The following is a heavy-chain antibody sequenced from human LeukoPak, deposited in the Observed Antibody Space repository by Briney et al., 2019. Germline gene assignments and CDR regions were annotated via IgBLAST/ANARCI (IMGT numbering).Heavy chain of an antibody. CDR2: FNPNSGGT. D-gene: IGHD3-10*01. CDR3: ARSYYGSGSSLFDY. CDR1: GYTFTGYY. V-gene: IGHV1-2*02. J-gene: IGHJ4*02. Sequence: ASVKVSCKASGYTFTGYYMHWVRQAPGHGLEWMGWFNPNSGGTIYAQKFQGRVTMTGDTSIRTAYLELSRLRSDDTAVYYCARSYYGSGSSLFDYWGQGTLVTVSS.